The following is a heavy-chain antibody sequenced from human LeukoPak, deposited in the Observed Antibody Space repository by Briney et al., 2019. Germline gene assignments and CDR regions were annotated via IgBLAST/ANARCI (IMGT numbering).Heavy chain of an antibody. CDR2: TYYRSKWYN. CDR1: GDRVSSNSAA. V-gene: IGHV6-1*01. J-gene: IGHJ6*02. Sequence: SQTLSLTCAISGDRVSSNSAAWNWIRQSPSRGLEWLGRTYYRSKWYNDYAVSVKSRITINPDTSKNQFSLQLNSVTPEDTAVYYCARDSGSSSGSDYYGMDVWGQGTTVTVPS. D-gene: IGHD6-13*01. CDR3: ARDSGSSSGSDYYGMDV.